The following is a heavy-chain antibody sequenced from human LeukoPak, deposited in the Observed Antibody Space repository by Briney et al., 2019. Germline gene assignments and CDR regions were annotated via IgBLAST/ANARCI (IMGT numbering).Heavy chain of an antibody. CDR2: ISSSSSYI. J-gene: IGHJ4*02. CDR1: GFTFSSYS. D-gene: IGHD2-15*01. V-gene: IGHV3-21*04. CDR3: ARAAGYCSGGSCYLYYFDY. Sequence: GGSLRLSCAASGFTFSSYSMNWVRQAPGKGLEWVSSISSSSSYIYYADSVKGRFTISRDNAKNSLYLQMNSLRAEDTAVYYCARAAGYCSGGSCYLYYFDYWGQGTLVTVSS.